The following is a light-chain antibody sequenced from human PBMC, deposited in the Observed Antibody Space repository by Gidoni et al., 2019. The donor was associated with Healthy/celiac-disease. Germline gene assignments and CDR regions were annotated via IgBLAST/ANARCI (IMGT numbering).Light chain of an antibody. V-gene: IGLV1-40*01. CDR3: QSYDSSLSVLVV. CDR1: SSNIGAGYD. Sequence: QSVLTQPPSVSGAPGQRVTISCTGSSSNIGAGYDVHWYQQLPGTAPKLLISGNSNRPSGVPDRFSGSKSGTSASLAITGLQAEDEADYYCQSYDSSLSVLVVFGGGTKLTVL. CDR2: GNS. J-gene: IGLJ2*01.